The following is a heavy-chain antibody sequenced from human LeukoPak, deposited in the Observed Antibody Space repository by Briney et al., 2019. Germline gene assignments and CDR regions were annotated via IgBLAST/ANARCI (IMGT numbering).Heavy chain of an antibody. J-gene: IGHJ4*02. Sequence: PGGSLRLSCAASGFTVSSNYMSWVRQAPGKGLEWVSAISGSGGSTYYADSVKGRFTISRDNSKNTLYLQMNSLRAEDTAVYYCAKSGYNWNYGYWGQGTLVTVSS. D-gene: IGHD1-7*01. CDR3: AKSGYNWNYGY. CDR1: GFTVSSNY. V-gene: IGHV3-23*01. CDR2: ISGSGGST.